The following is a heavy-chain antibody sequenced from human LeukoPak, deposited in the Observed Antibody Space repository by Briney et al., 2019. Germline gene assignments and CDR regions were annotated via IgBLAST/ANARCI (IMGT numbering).Heavy chain of an antibody. Sequence: PGGSLRLSCAASGFTFSSYAVSWVRLAPGKGLAWVSTISGSGGSTYFADSVKGRFTISRDISKNTVFLQMNSLRAEDTAVYYCAKDSSLFTSAYFDYWGLGTLVTVSS. J-gene: IGHJ4*02. V-gene: IGHV3-23*01. CDR1: GFTFSSYA. D-gene: IGHD2-2*01. CDR2: ISGSGGST. CDR3: AKDSSLFTSAYFDY.